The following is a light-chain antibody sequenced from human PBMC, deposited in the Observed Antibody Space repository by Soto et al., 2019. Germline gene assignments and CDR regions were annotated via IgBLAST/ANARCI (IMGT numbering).Light chain of an antibody. Sequence: QSVLTQPASVSGSPGQSIAISCTTTSSDVGGYNYVSWYQHHPGKAPKLMIYEVSNRPSGVSNRFSGSQSGNTASLTISGLQAEDEAVYYCSSFTISSTLVVFGGGTKLTVL. J-gene: IGLJ2*01. CDR2: EVS. V-gene: IGLV2-14*01. CDR3: SSFTISSTLVV. CDR1: SSDVGGYNY.